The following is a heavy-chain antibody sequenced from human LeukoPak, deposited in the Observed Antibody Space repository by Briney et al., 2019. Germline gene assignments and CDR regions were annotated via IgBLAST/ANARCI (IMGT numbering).Heavy chain of an antibody. CDR2: IKQDGSEK. V-gene: IGHV3-7*03. CDR3: AKDTGSSYGYSDFDY. CDR1: GFTFNTYW. J-gene: IGHJ4*02. Sequence: GGSLRLSCAASGFTFNTYWMSWVRQAPGKGLEWVGNIKQDGSEKNYMDSVKGRFTISRDNAENSLYLQMNSLRAEDTALYYCAKDTGSSYGYSDFDYWGQGTLVTVSS. D-gene: IGHD5-18*01.